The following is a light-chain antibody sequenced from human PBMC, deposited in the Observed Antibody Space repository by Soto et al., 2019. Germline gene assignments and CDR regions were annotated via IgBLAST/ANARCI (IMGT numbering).Light chain of an antibody. Sequence: QSERTQPPSASGSPVQSXTISCTGTSSDIGGYNYVSWYQQHPGKAPKLMIYEVSKRPSGVPDRFSGSKSGNTAYLTVSGLQAEDEADYYCSSYAGSNNYVFGSGTKVTVL. J-gene: IGLJ1*01. CDR1: SSDIGGYNY. V-gene: IGLV2-8*01. CDR3: SSYAGSNNYV. CDR2: EVS.